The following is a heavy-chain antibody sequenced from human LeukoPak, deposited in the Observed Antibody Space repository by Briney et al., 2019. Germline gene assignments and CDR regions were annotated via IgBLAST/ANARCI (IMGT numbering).Heavy chain of an antibody. CDR3: AKSNGYGLVDI. CDR2: IYYSGST. V-gene: IGHV4-59*12. D-gene: IGHD3-10*01. CDR1: GGSTSSYY. J-gene: IGHJ3*02. Sequence: PSETLSLTCTVSGGSTSSYYWSWIRQPPGKGLEWIGYIYYSGSTNYNPSLKSRVTISLDTSRNQFSLKLNSVTAADTAVYYCAKSNGYGLVDIWGQGTMVTVSS.